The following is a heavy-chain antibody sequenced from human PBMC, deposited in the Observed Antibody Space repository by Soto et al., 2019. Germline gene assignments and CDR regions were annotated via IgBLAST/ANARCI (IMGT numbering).Heavy chain of an antibody. CDR3: ARGSGSYYAY. J-gene: IGHJ4*02. D-gene: IGHD1-26*01. Sequence: QVQLQESGPGLVKPSETLSLTCTVSGASVSSGNYYWSWIRQPPGKGLECIGYISYSGSTNYNPTLRXLVVIXXATSKNQFSLKLSSVTAADTAVYYCARGSGSYYAYWGQGTLVTVSS. CDR1: GASVSSGNYY. CDR2: ISYSGST. V-gene: IGHV4-61*01.